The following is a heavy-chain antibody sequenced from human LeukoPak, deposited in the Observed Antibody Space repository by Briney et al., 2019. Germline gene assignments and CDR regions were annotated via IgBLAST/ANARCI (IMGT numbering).Heavy chain of an antibody. J-gene: IGHJ5*02. V-gene: IGHV1-3*01. CDR2: INAGNGNT. CDR3: ARDRSGPAGSIAVARWFDP. D-gene: IGHD6-19*01. Sequence: GASVKVSCTASGYTFTSYAMHWVRQAPGQRLEWMGWINAGNGNTKYSQKFQGRVTITRDTSASTAYMELSSLRSEDTAVYYCARDRSGPAGSIAVARWFDPWGQGTLVTVSS. CDR1: GYTFTSYA.